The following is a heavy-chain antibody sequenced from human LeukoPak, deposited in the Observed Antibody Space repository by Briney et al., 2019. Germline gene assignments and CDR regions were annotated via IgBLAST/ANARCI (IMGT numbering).Heavy chain of an antibody. V-gene: IGHV5-51*01. Sequence: GESLKISCTGSGYSFTSYWIGWVRQMPGKGLEWMGIIYPGDSDTRYSPSFRGQVTISADKSISTAYLQWSSLKASDTAMYYCAVPRGYSYGQIDYWGQGTLVTVSS. D-gene: IGHD5-18*01. J-gene: IGHJ4*02. CDR1: GYSFTSYW. CDR3: AVPRGYSYGQIDY. CDR2: IYPGDSDT.